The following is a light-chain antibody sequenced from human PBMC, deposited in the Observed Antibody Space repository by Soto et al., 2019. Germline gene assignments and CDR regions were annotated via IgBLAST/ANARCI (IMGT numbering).Light chain of an antibody. V-gene: IGKV3-11*01. CDR1: QSVSSY. CDR3: KQRSNWPPYT. J-gene: IGKJ2*01. CDR2: DAS. Sequence: EIVLTQSPATLSLSPGERATLSCRASQSVSSYLAWYQQKPGQAPRLLIYDASNRATGIPARFSGSGSGTDFTLTISSLEPKDFAVYYCKQRSNWPPYTFGQGTKLEIK.